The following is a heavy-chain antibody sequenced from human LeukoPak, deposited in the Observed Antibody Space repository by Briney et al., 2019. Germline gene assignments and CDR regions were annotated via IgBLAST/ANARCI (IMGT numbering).Heavy chain of an antibody. D-gene: IGHD2-15*01. CDR2: INHSGST. Sequence: XSSETLSLTCAVYGGSFSGYYWSWIRQPPGKGLEWIGEINHSGSTNYNPSLKSRVTISVDTSKNQFSLKLSSVTAADTAVYYCARAEDIVSSNYFDYWGQGTLVTVSS. V-gene: IGHV4-34*01. CDR3: ARAEDIVSSNYFDY. CDR1: GGSFSGYY. J-gene: IGHJ4*02.